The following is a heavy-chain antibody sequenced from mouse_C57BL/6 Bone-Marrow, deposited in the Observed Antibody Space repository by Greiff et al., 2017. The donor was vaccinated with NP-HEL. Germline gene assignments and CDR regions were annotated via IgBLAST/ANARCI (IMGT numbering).Heavy chain of an antibody. CDR3: GKRGRLRLLFDY. V-gene: IGHV1-64*01. CDR2: IHPNSGST. CDR1: GYTFTSYW. Sequence: QVQLQQPGAELVKPGASVKLSCKASGYTFTSYWMHWVKQRPGQGLEWIGMIHPNSGSTNYNEKFKSKATLTVAKSSSTAYMQLSSMISEDDAVYYCGKRGRLRLLFDYWGQGTTLTVSS. J-gene: IGHJ2*01. D-gene: IGHD2-2*01.